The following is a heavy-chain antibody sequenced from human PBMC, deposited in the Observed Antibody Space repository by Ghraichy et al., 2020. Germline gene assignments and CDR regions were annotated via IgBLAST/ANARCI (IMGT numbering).Heavy chain of an antibody. CDR1: GGSVSSGSYY. CDR2: IYYSGST. Sequence: SETLSLTCTVSGGSVSSGSYYWSWIRQPPGKGLEWIGYIYYSGSTNYNPSLKSRVTISVDTSKNQFSLKLSSVTAADTAVYYCARERDCYYMDVWGKGTTVTVSS. J-gene: IGHJ6*03. V-gene: IGHV4-61*01. CDR3: ARERDCYYMDV.